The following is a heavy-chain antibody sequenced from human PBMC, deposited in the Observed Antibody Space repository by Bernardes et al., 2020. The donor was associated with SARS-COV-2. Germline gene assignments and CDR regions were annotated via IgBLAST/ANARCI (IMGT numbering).Heavy chain of an antibody. CDR1: AFTISRYG. V-gene: IGHV3-30*02. CDR3: TTPVRRA. J-gene: IGHJ4*02. CDR2: IRYDGTKK. Sequence: GALRLSCVASAFTISRYGMNWVRQAPGKGLEWVASIRYDGTKKDYADSVKGRFTISRDNSKNTLYLQMNSLRGEDTAVYYCTTPVRRAWGQGTLVTVSS.